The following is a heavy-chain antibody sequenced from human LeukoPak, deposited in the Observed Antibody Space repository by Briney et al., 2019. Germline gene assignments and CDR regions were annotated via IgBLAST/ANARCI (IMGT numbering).Heavy chain of an antibody. CDR1: GFSFSSYW. J-gene: IGHJ4*02. Sequence: GGSLRLSCAASGFSFSSYWMNWVRQAPGKGLEWVANIKQDGSEKYYVDSVKGRFTISRDNAKNLLYLQMNSLTAEDTAVYYCSNGARSLEGLSQGGQGTQVTVSS. CDR2: IKQDGSEK. V-gene: IGHV3-7*01. CDR3: SNGARSLEGLSQ. D-gene: IGHD3-3*01.